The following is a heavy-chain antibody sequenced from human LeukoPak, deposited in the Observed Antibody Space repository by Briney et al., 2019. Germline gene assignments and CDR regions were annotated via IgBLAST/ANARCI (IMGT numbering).Heavy chain of an antibody. CDR2: ISSSSNAI. V-gene: IGHV3-48*02. J-gene: IGHJ5*02. D-gene: IGHD6-19*01. CDR1: GFTFNTYS. CDR3: ARDRRSGWPNQWFDP. Sequence: GGSLRLSCAASGFTFNTYSMNWVRPAPGKGREWVSYISSSSNAIYYADSVEGRFTISRDNAKNSLYLQMNSLRDEDTAVYYCARDRRSGWPNQWFDPWGQGTLITVSP.